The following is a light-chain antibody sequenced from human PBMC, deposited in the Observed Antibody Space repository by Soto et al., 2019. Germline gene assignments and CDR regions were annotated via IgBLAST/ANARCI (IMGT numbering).Light chain of an antibody. Sequence: QSVLTQPPAGSGAPGETVAFSCTGSSPNIGANYDVHWYRQRPGTAPKLLIFGNNNRPSGVPDRFSGSKSGTSASLAITGLQAEDEGDYYCQSYDNPLSARYVLGTGTKVTVL. CDR2: GNN. J-gene: IGLJ1*01. CDR1: SPNIGANYD. CDR3: QSYDNPLSARYV. V-gene: IGLV1-40*01.